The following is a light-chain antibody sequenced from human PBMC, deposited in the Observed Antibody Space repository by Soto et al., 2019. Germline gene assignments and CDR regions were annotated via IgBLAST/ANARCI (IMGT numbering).Light chain of an antibody. CDR2: KAS. Sequence: DIHMTQSPSTLSASVVDIATITFLASQSISVWLAWYQQKAGKAPNLLIYKASRLESGVPSRFSGSGSETEFTLTISGLQPGDSATYYCQQYNSYSPTFGQGTKVDIK. CDR1: QSISVW. V-gene: IGKV1-5*03. CDR3: QQYNSYSPT. J-gene: IGKJ1*01.